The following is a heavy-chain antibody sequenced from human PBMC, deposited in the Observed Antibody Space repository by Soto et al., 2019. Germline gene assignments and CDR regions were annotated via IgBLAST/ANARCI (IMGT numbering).Heavy chain of an antibody. CDR3: AKDPASLYYYDSSGYYYQRGGYYYYGMDV. CDR1: GFTFSSYA. CDR2: ISGSGGST. Sequence: PGGSLRLSCAASGFTFSSYAMSWVRQAPGKGLEWVSAISGSGGSTYYADSVKGRFTISRDNSKNTLYLQMNSLRAEDTAVYYCAKDPASLYYYDSSGYYYQRGGYYYYGMDVWGQGTTVTVSS. J-gene: IGHJ6*02. D-gene: IGHD3-22*01. V-gene: IGHV3-23*01.